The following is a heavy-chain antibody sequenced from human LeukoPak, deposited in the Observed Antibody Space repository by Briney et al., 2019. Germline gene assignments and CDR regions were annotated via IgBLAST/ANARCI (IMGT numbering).Heavy chain of an antibody. D-gene: IGHD3-22*01. V-gene: IGHV1-2*06. CDR2: INPNSGGT. CDR3: ARIFVLDSSGYVDY. Sequence: ASVKVSCKASGYTFTGYYMHWVRQAPGQGLEWMGRINPNSGGTNYAQKFQGRFTMTRDTSISTAYMELSRLRSDDTAVYYCARIFVLDSSGYVDYWGQGTLVTVSS. J-gene: IGHJ4*02. CDR1: GYTFTGYY.